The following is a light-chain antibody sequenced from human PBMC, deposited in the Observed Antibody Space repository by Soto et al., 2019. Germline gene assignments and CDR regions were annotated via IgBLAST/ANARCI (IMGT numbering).Light chain of an antibody. J-gene: IGLJ2*01. CDR2: ENN. CDR3: QSFDSTLSAPI. V-gene: IGLV1-40*01. CDR1: SSNIGTGYD. Sequence: QAVVTQPPSVSGAPGQRVTISCSGSSSNIGTGYDVHWYQQLPEAAPKLLIYENNNRPSGVPDRFSGSRSGTSASLAITGLEAEDEADYYYQSFDSTLSAPILGGGTKLTVL.